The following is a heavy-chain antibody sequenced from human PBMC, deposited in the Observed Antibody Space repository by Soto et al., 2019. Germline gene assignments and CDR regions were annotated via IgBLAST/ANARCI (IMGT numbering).Heavy chain of an antibody. CDR1: GYTFTSYA. CDR2: INAGNGNT. CDR3: ARGYCSSTSCYAPPSGRDAFDI. J-gene: IGHJ3*02. D-gene: IGHD2-2*01. V-gene: IGHV1-3*01. Sequence: QVQLVQSGAEVKKPGASVKVSCKASGYTFTSYAMHWVRQAPGQRLEWMGWINAGNGNTKYSQKFQGRVTITRDTSASTAYMELSSLRSEDTAVYYCARGYCSSTSCYAPPSGRDAFDIWGQGTMVTVSS.